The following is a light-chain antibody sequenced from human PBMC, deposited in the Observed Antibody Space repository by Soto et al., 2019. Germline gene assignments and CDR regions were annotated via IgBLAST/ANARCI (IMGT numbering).Light chain of an antibody. CDR1: QSVSSSY. CDR2: GAS. J-gene: IGKJ4*01. V-gene: IGKV3-20*01. Sequence: EIVLTQSPGTLSLSPGETATLSCRASQSVSSSYLAWYQQKPGQAPRLLIYGASSRATGIPDRFSGSGSGTDFTLTISRLEPEDFAVYYCQQYGSSPGTFGGGTKVEIK. CDR3: QQYGSSPGT.